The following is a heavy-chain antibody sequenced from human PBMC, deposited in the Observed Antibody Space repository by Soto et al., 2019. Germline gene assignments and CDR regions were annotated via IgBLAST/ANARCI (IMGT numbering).Heavy chain of an antibody. CDR2: IYYLGST. Sequence: SETLSLTCTVSGDSMSDSFWSWIRQPPGKGLEWIGYIYYLGSTDYNPSLKSRVTISIDTSKKQLSLKLDSVTAADTAVYYCARDGYHGSGSPYPAYWGPGTLVTVSS. J-gene: IGHJ4*02. CDR3: ARDGYHGSGSPYPAY. CDR1: GDSMSDSF. D-gene: IGHD3-10*01. V-gene: IGHV4-59*01.